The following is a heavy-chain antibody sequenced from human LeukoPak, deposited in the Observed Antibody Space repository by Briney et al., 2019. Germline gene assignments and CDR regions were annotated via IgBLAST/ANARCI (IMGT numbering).Heavy chain of an antibody. J-gene: IGHJ4*02. Sequence: SETLSLTCAVSGDSIGRGSYYWGCIRQPAGKAPECIGCIFNTGSTSYNPSLKSRVTISVDTSKNQFSLNLRSVTAADTAVYYCARDICGYNYGCFDSWGQGTLVTVSS. CDR2: IFNTGST. V-gene: IGHV4-61*02. CDR1: GDSIGRGSYY. CDR3: ARDICGYNYGCFDS. D-gene: IGHD5-18*01.